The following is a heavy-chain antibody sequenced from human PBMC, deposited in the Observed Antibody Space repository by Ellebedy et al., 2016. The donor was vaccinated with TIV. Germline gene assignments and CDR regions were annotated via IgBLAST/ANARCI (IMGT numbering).Heavy chain of an antibody. CDR1: GGPISSYY. CDR2: IYYSGST. J-gene: IGHJ5*02. V-gene: IGHV4-59*01. CDR3: ARVPSNWFDP. Sequence: SETLSLTXTVSGGPISSYYWSWIRQPPGKGLEWMGYIYYSGSTNYNPSLKSRVTISVDTSKIQFSLKLSSVTAADTAVYYCARVPSNWFDPWGQGTLVTVSS.